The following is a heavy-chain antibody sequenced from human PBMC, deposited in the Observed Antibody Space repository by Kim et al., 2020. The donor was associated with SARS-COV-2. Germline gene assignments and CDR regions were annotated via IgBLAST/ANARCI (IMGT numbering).Heavy chain of an antibody. Sequence: GGSLRLSCAASGFTFSSYWMHWVRQAPGKGLVWVSRVNSGGSSTCYADSVKGRFTISRDNARNTLYLQMNSLRAEDTAVYYCARVSTGYVWDEVDYWGQG. CDR1: GFTFSSYW. D-gene: IGHD3-16*01. CDR2: VNSGGSST. V-gene: IGHV3-74*01. J-gene: IGHJ4*02. CDR3: ARVSTGYVWDEVDY.